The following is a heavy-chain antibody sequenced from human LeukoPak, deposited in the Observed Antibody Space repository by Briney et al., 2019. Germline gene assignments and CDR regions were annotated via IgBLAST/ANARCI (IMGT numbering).Heavy chain of an antibody. CDR2: IYHSGST. Sequence: SETLSLTCTVSGGSISSGGYYWSWIRQPPGKGLEWIGYIYHSGSTYYNPSLKSRVTISVDRSKNQFSLKLSSVAAADTAVYYCARDLRGVGTTNYWGQGTLVTVSS. J-gene: IGHJ4*02. D-gene: IGHD1-26*01. CDR3: ARDLRGVGTTNY. CDR1: GGSISSGGYY. V-gene: IGHV4-30-2*01.